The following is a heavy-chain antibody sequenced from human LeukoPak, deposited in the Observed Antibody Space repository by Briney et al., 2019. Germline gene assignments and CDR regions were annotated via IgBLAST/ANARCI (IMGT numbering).Heavy chain of an antibody. CDR1: GFTFSSYS. Sequence: PGGSLRFSCAASGFTFSSYSMNWVRQAPGKGLEWVSYISGSSSTIYYADSVKGRFTISRDNAKNSLHLQMNSLRAEDTAVYYCARGPAARFDYWGQGTLVTVSS. V-gene: IGHV3-48*01. CDR2: ISGSSSTI. J-gene: IGHJ4*02. CDR3: ARGPAARFDY.